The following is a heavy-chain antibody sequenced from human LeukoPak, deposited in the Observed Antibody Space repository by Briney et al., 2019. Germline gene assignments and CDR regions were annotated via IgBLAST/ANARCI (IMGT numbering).Heavy chain of an antibody. CDR1: GGTFSSYA. V-gene: IGHV1-69*04. D-gene: IGHD3-22*01. CDR2: IIPILGIA. J-gene: IGHJ4*02. CDR3: ARTYYYDSSGYSLGY. Sequence: GASVKVSCKASGGTFSSYAISWVRQAPGQGLEWMGRIIPILGIANYAQKFQGRVTITADKSTSTAYMELSSLRSEDTAVYYCARTYYYDSSGYSLGYWGQGTLVTVSS.